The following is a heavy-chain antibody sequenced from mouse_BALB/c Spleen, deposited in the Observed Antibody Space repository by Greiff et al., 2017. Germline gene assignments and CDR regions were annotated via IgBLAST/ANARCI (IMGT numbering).Heavy chain of an antibody. Sequence: VQLQQPGAELVRPGASVKLSCKASGYTFTSYWINWVKQRPGQGLEWIGNIYPSDSYTNYNQKFKDKATLTVDKSSSTAYMQLSSPTSEDSAVYYCTTVYYRDDPYAMDYWGEGTSVTVSS. CDR3: TTVYYRDDPYAMDY. CDR2: IYPSDSYT. V-gene: IGHV1-69*02. D-gene: IGHD2-14*01. J-gene: IGHJ4*01. CDR1: GYTFTSYW.